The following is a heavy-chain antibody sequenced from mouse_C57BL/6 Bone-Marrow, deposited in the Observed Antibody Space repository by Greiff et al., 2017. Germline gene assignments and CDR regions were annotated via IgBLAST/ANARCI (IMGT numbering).Heavy chain of an antibody. V-gene: IGHV1-55*01. D-gene: IGHD2-5*01. CDR1: GYTFTSYW. CDR3: ARPYYSNYWYFDV. J-gene: IGHJ1*03. CDR2: IYPGSGST. Sequence: QVQLQQPGAELVKPGASVKMSCKASGYTFTSYWITWVKQRPGQGLEWIGDIYPGSGSTNYNEKFKSKAKLTVDTSSSTAYMQLSILTSEDSAVYYCARPYYSNYWYFDVWGTGTTVTVSS.